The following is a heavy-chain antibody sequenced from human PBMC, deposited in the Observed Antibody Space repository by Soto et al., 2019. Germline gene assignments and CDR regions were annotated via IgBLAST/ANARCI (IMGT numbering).Heavy chain of an antibody. Sequence: WASVKVSCKASGGTFSSYAISWVRQAPGQGLEWMGGIIPIFGTANYAQKFQGRVTITADKSTSTAYMELSSLRSEDTAVYYCARDNTGDSDSSGYYHAPDAFDIWGQGTMVTVSS. D-gene: IGHD3-22*01. CDR2: IIPIFGTA. CDR3: ARDNTGDSDSSGYYHAPDAFDI. J-gene: IGHJ3*02. CDR1: GGTFSSYA. V-gene: IGHV1-69*06.